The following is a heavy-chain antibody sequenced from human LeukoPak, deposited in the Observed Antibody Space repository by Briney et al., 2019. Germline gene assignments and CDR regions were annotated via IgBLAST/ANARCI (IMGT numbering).Heavy chain of an antibody. V-gene: IGHV3-11*05. CDR2: ISASNSYT. D-gene: IGHD2-21*02. Sequence: GGSLRLYCAASGFTFSDYYMSWIRQAPGQGLEWVSYISASNSYTNYADSVKGRFTISRDNAKNSLYLQMNSLRAEDTAVYYCARDIAGTARSDYWGQGTLVTVSS. CDR1: GFTFSDYY. CDR3: ARDIAGTARSDY. J-gene: IGHJ4*02.